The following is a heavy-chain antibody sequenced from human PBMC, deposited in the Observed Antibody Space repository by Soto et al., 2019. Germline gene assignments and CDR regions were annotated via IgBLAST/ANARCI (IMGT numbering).Heavy chain of an antibody. Sequence: QVQLQESGPGLVKPSGTLSLTCAVSGGSISSDYWWTWVRQPPGKGLEWIAEMYHSGSTNYNPSLKSRVTISVDKSKNQISLKLSSVTAEDTAVYYCARVLSSGWSRFDYWGQGTLVTVSS. CDR3: ARVLSSGWSRFDY. CDR1: GGSISSDYW. CDR2: MYHSGST. D-gene: IGHD6-19*01. V-gene: IGHV4-4*02. J-gene: IGHJ4*02.